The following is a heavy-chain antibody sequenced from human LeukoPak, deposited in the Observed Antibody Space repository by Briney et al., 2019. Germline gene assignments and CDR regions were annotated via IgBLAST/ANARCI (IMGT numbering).Heavy chain of an antibody. J-gene: IGHJ4*02. D-gene: IGHD1-26*01. Sequence: GGSLRLSCAASGFTFSSYAMSWVRQAPGKGLEWVASISSSSDYIHYSDSVKARFTISRDSAKNSLYLQMNSLRAEDTAVYYWARDPWGALGYWGLGTLVTVSS. V-gene: IGHV3-21*01. CDR1: GFTFSSYA. CDR2: ISSSSDYI. CDR3: ARDPWGALGY.